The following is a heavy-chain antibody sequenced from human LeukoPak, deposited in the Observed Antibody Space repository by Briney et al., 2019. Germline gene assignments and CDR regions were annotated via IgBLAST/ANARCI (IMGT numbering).Heavy chain of an antibody. D-gene: IGHD6-19*01. Sequence: SETLSLTCAVYGGSFSGYYWSWIRKPPGKGLEWIGEINHSGSTNYNPSLKSRVTISVDTSKNQFSLKLSSVTAADTAVYYCARRQIAVAGTRNRRGGWFDPWGQGTLVTVSS. J-gene: IGHJ5*02. V-gene: IGHV4-34*01. CDR2: INHSGST. CDR3: ARRQIAVAGTRNRRGGWFDP. CDR1: GGSFSGYY.